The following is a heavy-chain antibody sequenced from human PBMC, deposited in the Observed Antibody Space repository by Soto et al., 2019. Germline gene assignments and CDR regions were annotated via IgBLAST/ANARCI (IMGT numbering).Heavy chain of an antibody. Sequence: QVQLVQSGGEVKKQGASVKVSCKPSGYTFTSYGISWVRQAPGQGLEWMGRISAYNGNTNYAQKLQGRVTMTTATPTSTAYMDLRSPRSDDTAVYYCASVVGALGHWFDPWGQGTLVTVSS. J-gene: IGHJ5*02. V-gene: IGHV1-18*01. CDR2: ISAYNGNT. D-gene: IGHD2-15*01. CDR3: ASVVGALGHWFDP. CDR1: GYTFTSYG.